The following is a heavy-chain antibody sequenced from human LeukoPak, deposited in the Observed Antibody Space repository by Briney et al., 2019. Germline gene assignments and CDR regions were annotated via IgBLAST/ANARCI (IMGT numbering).Heavy chain of an antibody. V-gene: IGHV3-7*01. J-gene: IGHJ4*02. CDR3: VGGPGY. CDR1: GFTFSSCW. Sequence: GGSLRLSCAASGFTFSSCWMSWVRQTPGKGLEWVANIKQDGSEKYYVDSVKGRFTISRDNAKNSLYLQMNSLRAEDTAVYYCVGGPGYWGQGTLVTVSS. CDR2: IKQDGSEK. D-gene: IGHD3-10*01.